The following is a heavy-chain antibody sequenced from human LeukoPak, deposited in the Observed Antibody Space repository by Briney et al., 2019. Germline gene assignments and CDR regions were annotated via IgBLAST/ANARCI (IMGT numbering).Heavy chain of an antibody. Sequence: GGSLRLSCAASGFTFSSYNMNWVRQAPGKGLEWVSSISHSSSYIYYADSVKGRFTISRDNAKNSLDLQMNSLRAEDTAVYYCARDSAVYMYGFVGFWGQGTLVTVSS. D-gene: IGHD3-10*01. CDR1: GFTFSSYN. V-gene: IGHV3-21*06. CDR3: ARDSAVYMYGFVGF. J-gene: IGHJ4*02. CDR2: ISHSSSYI.